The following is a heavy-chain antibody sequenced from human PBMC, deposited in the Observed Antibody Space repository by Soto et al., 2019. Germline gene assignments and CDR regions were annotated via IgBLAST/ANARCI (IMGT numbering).Heavy chain of an antibody. CDR1: GFTFSSYA. V-gene: IGHV3-23*01. D-gene: IGHD2-2*02. CDR3: AKEPGPSESYLGVWFDP. J-gene: IGHJ5*02. CDR2: ISGSGGST. Sequence: SGGSLRLSCAASGFTFSSYAMSWVRQAPGKGLEWVSAISGSGGSTYYADSVKGRFTISRDNSKNTLYLQMNSLRAEDTAVYYCAKEPGPSESYLGVWFDPWGQGTLVTVSS.